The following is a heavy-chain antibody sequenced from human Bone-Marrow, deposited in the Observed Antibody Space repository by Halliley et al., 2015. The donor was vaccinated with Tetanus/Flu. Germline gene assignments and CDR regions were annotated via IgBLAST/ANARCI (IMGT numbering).Heavy chain of an antibody. CDR2: FLSTGNT. CDR3: ARGLLIEDPNYVWGSFRRNHNCYTV. CDR1: GDSIGTYY. J-gene: IGHJ3*01. Sequence: TLSLTCSVSGDSIGTYYWHRLRQPPGRRLEWLGFFLSTGNTHYNPSVRSRVTLSGDMSKNQLSLHLIEVTAADTATYFCARGLLIEDPNYVWGSFRRNHNCYTVWGRGTPVTVSS. V-gene: IGHV4-59*01. D-gene: IGHD3-16*02.